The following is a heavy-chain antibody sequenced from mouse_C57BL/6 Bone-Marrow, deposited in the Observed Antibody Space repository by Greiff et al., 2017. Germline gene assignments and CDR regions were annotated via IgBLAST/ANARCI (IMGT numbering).Heavy chain of an antibody. CDR1: GYSITSGYY. D-gene: IGHD1-1*01. Sequence: DVQLQESGPGLVKPSQSLSLTCSVTGYSITSGYYWNWIRQFPGNKLEWMGYISYDGSNNYNPSLKNRISITPDTSKNQFFLKLNAVTTEDTATYYCARHPSTVVVSYAMDYWGQGTSVTVSS. CDR3: ARHPSTVVVSYAMDY. CDR2: ISYDGSN. V-gene: IGHV3-6*01. J-gene: IGHJ4*01.